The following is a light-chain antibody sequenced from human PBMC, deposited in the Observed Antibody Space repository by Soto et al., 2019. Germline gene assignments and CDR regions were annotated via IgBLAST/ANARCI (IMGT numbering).Light chain of an antibody. Sequence: QSVLTQPASVSGSPGQSITISCTGTSSDVGGYNYVSWYQQHPGKAPKLMIYGVTNRPSGVSNRFSGSKTGNTASLTISGLQAEDEADYYCFSHRSGDSHVFGTGTKLTVL. V-gene: IGLV2-14*01. CDR1: SSDVGGYNY. J-gene: IGLJ1*01. CDR2: GVT. CDR3: FSHRSGDSHV.